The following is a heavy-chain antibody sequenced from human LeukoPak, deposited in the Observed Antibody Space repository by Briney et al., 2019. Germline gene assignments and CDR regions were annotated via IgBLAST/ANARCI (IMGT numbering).Heavy chain of an antibody. CDR2: ISYSGST. J-gene: IGHJ5*02. Sequence: SETLSLTCTVSGDSISSSYWSWIRQPPGKGLEWIGFISYSGSTNYNPSLKSRVTISVDTSKNQFSLNLSSVTAADTAVYYCARDHAEGWFDPWGQGTLVTVSS. V-gene: IGHV4-59*01. CDR3: ARDHAEGWFDP. CDR1: GDSISSSY. D-gene: IGHD1-14*01.